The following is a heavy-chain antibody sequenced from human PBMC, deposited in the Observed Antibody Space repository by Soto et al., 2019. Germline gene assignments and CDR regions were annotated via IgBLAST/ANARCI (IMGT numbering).Heavy chain of an antibody. D-gene: IGHD3-9*01. CDR1: GGTFSSYA. J-gene: IGHJ6*02. V-gene: IGHV1-8*02. Sequence: ASVKVSCKASGGTFSSYAISRVRQAPGQGLEWTGGILPIFGNTGYAQKFQGRVTMTRNTSISTAYMELSSLRSEDTAVYYCARTNVLRYFDWLLSPPYYYYGMDVWGQGTTVTVSS. CDR2: ILPIFGNT. CDR3: ARTNVLRYFDWLLSPPYYYYGMDV.